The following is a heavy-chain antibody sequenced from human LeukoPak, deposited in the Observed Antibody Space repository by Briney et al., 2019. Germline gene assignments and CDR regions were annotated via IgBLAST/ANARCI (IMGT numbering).Heavy chain of an antibody. CDR1: GGSIHTYN. Sequence: SETLSLTCTVSGGSIHTYNWMWIRQPPGKGLVFIGRNNFAGSGSYNPSLKRRVTIIVDRPNNRISLDLTSVTAADTAFYYCARDREHSYGSALDPWGPGISVTVSS. D-gene: IGHD5-18*01. J-gene: IGHJ5*02. V-gene: IGHV4-4*07. CDR3: ARDREHSYGSALDP. CDR2: NNFAGSG.